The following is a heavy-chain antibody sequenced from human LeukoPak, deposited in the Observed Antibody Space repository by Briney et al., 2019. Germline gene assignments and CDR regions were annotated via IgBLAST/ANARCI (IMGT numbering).Heavy chain of an antibody. J-gene: IGHJ4*02. CDR2: ISPSGGST. Sequence: ASVKVSCKAFGYTFTSNYMHWVRQAPGQGPEWMGVISPSGGSTTYAQKFQGRVTLTRDMSTSTDYLELSSLRSEDTAVYYCAKALNGDFDYWDQGTLVTVSS. V-gene: IGHV1-46*01. CDR3: AKALNGDFDY. D-gene: IGHD4-17*01. CDR1: GYTFTSNY.